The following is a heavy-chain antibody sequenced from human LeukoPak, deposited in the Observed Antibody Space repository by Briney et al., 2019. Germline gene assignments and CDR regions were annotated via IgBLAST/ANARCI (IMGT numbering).Heavy chain of an antibody. CDR3: ASRSDYYGSGSYRLYFDY. CDR1: GGTFSSYA. V-gene: IGHV1-69*04. Sequence: GASVKVSCKASGGTFSSYAISWVRQAPGQGLEWMGRIIPILGIANYAQKFQGRVTITADKSTSTAYMELSSLRSEDMAVYYCASRSDYYGSGSYRLYFDYWGQGTLVTVSS. J-gene: IGHJ4*02. D-gene: IGHD3-10*01. CDR2: IIPILGIA.